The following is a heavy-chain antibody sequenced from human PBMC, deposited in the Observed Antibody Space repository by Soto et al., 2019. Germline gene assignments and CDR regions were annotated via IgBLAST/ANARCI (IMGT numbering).Heavy chain of an antibody. V-gene: IGHV3-23*01. D-gene: IGHD4-17*01. J-gene: IGHJ6*02. CDR1: GITFNTCA. CDR2: ICRNDK. CDR3: AGDYLRHNSLNGNYSSYGMDX. Sequence: GGSLRLSFAASGITFNTCAMSWVRQSPGKGLEWVSTICRNDKQYADFLKGRLTISRDSSNKTVSLQMKSLRAEDTAVYFCAGDYLRHNSLNGNYSSYGMDXWGQATTVTVS.